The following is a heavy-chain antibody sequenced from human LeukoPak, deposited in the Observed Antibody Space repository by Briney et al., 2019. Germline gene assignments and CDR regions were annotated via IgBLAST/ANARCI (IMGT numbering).Heavy chain of an antibody. CDR1: GGSISSGSYY. Sequence: PSQTLSLTCTVSGGSISSGSYYWSWIRQPAGKGLEWIGRIYTSGSTNYNPSLKSRVTISVDTSKNQFSLKLNSVTAADTAVYYCARVAAAYYYYGMDVWGQGTTVTVSS. CDR2: IYTSGST. CDR3: ARVAAAYYYYGMDV. D-gene: IGHD2-2*01. V-gene: IGHV4-61*02. J-gene: IGHJ6*02.